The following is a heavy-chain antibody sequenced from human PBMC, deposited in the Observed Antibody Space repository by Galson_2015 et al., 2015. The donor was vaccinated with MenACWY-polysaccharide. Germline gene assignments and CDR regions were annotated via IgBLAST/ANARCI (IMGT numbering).Heavy chain of an antibody. J-gene: IGHJ3*01. CDR1: GLSFSGSG. D-gene: IGHD4-11*01. CDR2: IQYDGSNK. CDR3: AREGSKNAFHAFDV. V-gene: IGHV3-33*01. Sequence: SLRLSCAASGLSFSGSGMHWVRQAPGKGLEWVAVIQYDGSNKVYVDSVKGRFTISRDNSKNILFLEMNSLRAEDTAVYYCAREGSKNAFHAFDVRGRGTKVTVSS.